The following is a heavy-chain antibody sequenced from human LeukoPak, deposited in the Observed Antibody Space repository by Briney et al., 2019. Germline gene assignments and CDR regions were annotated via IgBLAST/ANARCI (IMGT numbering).Heavy chain of an antibody. CDR2: MNPNSGNT. D-gene: IGHD2-15*01. CDR1: GYTFTSYD. CDR3: ARMVAATSFYSHGMDV. J-gene: IGHJ6*02. Sequence: GASVKVSCKASGYTFTSYDINWGRRATGQGREWMGWMNPNSGNTGYAPKLKGRVTMTRNTSISPASMELSSLRASDPAVYYCARMVAATSFYSHGMDVWGQGTTVTVSS. V-gene: IGHV1-8*01.